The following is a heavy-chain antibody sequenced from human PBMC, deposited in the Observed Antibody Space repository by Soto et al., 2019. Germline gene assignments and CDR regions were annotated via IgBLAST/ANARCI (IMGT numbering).Heavy chain of an antibody. Sequence: PSETLSLTCTVSGGSISSVGYYWSWIRQQPWKGLEWIGYTYYSGSTYYNPSLKSRVIISVDTSENQFSLKLSSVTAAASAVYYWARAVPEGDLRFWGQGXLVTVYS. V-gene: IGHV4-31*03. CDR1: GGSISSVGYY. CDR3: ARAVPEGDLRF. J-gene: IGHJ4*02. CDR2: TYYSGST. D-gene: IGHD1-26*01.